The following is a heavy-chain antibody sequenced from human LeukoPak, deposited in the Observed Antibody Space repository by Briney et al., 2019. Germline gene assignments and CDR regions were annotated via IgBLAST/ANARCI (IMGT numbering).Heavy chain of an antibody. J-gene: IGHJ3*02. CDR2: IRYDGSNN. Sequence: GGSLRLSCAASGFTFSSYGIHWVRQAPGKGLEWVAFIRYDGSNNFYADSVKGRFTISRDNSKSTLYLQMNSLRAEDTAVYFCAKTAIVGGTTAAFDIWGRGTMVTVSS. CDR1: GFTFSSYG. CDR3: AKTAIVGGTTAAFDI. D-gene: IGHD1-26*01. V-gene: IGHV3-30*02.